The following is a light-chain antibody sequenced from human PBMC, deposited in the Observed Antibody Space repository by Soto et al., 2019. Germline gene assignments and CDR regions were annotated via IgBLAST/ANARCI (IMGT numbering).Light chain of an antibody. CDR2: DVS. J-gene: IGLJ2*01. CDR3: SSYTSISSVV. V-gene: IGLV2-14*03. Sequence: QSVLTQPASVSGSPGQSITISCTGTSSDVGGYNYVSWYQQHPGKAPKVMIFDVSNRPSGVSNRFSGSKSGNTAPLTISGLQAEDEADYYCSSYTSISSVVFGGGTQLTVL. CDR1: SSDVGGYNY.